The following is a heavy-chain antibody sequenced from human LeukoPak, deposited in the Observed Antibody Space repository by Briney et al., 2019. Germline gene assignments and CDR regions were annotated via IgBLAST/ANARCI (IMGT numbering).Heavy chain of an antibody. Sequence: GESLKISCKGSGYTFTSYWIGWARQMPGKGLESMAIIHPDDSDTRYSPSFQGQVTISVDKSISTAYLQWSSLKASDTAMYYCARGYCSTTSCYYFDLWGQGTLVTVSS. V-gene: IGHV5-51*01. CDR1: GYTFTSYW. CDR3: ARGYCSTTSCYYFDL. CDR2: IHPDDSDT. J-gene: IGHJ4*02. D-gene: IGHD2-2*01.